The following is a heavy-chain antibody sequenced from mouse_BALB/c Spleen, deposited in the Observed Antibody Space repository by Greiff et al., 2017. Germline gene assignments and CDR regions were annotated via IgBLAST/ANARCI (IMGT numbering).Heavy chain of an antibody. CDR3: ARLSDGYSFAY. CDR2: INPYYGST. D-gene: IGHD2-3*01. Sequence: VQLQQTGPELVKPGASVKISCKASGYSFTDYIMLWVKQSHGKSLEWIGNINPYYGSTSYNLKFKGKATLTVDKSSSTAYMQLNSLTSEDSAVYYCARLSDGYSFAYWGQGTLVTVSA. CDR1: GYSFTDYI. J-gene: IGHJ3*01. V-gene: IGHV1-39*01.